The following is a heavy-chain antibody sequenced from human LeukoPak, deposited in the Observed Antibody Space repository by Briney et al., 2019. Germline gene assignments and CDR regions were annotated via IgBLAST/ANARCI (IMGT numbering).Heavy chain of an antibody. CDR2: ISAYNGNT. CDR1: GYTFTSYG. CDR3: ARRPATEYNWNDVLDY. V-gene: IGHV1-18*01. J-gene: IGHJ4*02. Sequence: ASVKVSCKASGYTFTSYGISWVRQAPGQGLEWMGWISAYNGNTNYAQKLQGRVTMTTDTSTSTAYMELRSLRSDDTAVYYCARRPATEYNWNDVLDYWGQGTLVTVSS. D-gene: IGHD1-1*01.